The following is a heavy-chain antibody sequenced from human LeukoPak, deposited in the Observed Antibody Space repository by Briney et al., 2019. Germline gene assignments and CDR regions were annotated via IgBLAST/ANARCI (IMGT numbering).Heavy chain of an antibody. V-gene: IGHV4-59*01. CDR3: AREVSYYYDSSGYYYYYYMDV. Sequence: PSETLSLTCAVSGGSISSYYWSWIRQPPGKGLEWIGYIYYSGSTNYNPSLKSRVTISVDTSKNQFSLKLSSVTAADTAVNYCAREVSYYYDSSGYYYYYYMDVWGKRDHGHRLL. D-gene: IGHD3-22*01. J-gene: IGHJ6*03. CDR1: GGSISSYY. CDR2: IYYSGST.